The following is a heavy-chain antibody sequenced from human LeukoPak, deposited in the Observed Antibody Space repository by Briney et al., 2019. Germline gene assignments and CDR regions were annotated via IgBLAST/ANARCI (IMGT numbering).Heavy chain of an antibody. V-gene: IGHV3-30*02. Sequence: GGSLRLSCAASGFTFSSYVMHWVRQAPGKGLEWVAFIRYDGSNKYYADSVKGRFTISRDNSKNTLYLQMNSLTAEDTAVYYCARESFAARWDWGQGTLVTVSS. CDR3: ARESFAARWD. CDR2: IRYDGSNK. CDR1: GFTFSSYV. J-gene: IGHJ4*02. D-gene: IGHD6-6*01.